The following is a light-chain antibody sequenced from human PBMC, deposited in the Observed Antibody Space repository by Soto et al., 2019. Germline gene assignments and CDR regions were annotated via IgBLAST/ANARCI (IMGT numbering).Light chain of an antibody. J-gene: IGLJ3*02. CDR1: SGHSSYI. CDR2: LEGSGSY. V-gene: IGLV4-60*02. CDR3: ETWDSNTRV. Sequence: QPVLTQSSSASASLGSSVKLTCTLSSGHSSYIIAWHQQQPGKAPRYLMKLEGSGSYNKGSGVPDRFSGSSSGADRYLTMSHLQFEDEADYYCETWDSNTRVFGGGTKLTVL.